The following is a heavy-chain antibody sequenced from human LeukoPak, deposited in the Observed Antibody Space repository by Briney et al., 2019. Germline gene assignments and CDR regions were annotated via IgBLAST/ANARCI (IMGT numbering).Heavy chain of an antibody. Sequence: GGSLRLSCAASGFTFSNAWMSWVRQAPGKGLEWVGRIKSKTDGGTADYAAPVKGRFTISRDDSKNTLYLQMNSLKTEDTAVYYCTTVVPIAAAEGDYWGQGTLVTVSS. CDR1: GFTFSNAW. D-gene: IGHD6-13*01. CDR3: TTVVPIAAAEGDY. V-gene: IGHV3-15*01. J-gene: IGHJ4*02. CDR2: IKSKTDGGTA.